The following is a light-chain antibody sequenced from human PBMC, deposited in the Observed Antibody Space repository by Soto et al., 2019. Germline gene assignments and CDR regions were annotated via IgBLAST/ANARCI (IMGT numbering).Light chain of an antibody. CDR2: EVS. Sequence: LTQPASVSGSPGQSITISCTGTSSDVGAYNRVSWYQQHSGKAPKLMIYEVSNRPSGVSNRFSGSKSGNTASLTISGLQAEDEADYYCLSYTTSSSYAFGTGTKVTVL. J-gene: IGLJ1*01. V-gene: IGLV2-14*01. CDR3: LSYTTSSSYA. CDR1: SSDVGAYNR.